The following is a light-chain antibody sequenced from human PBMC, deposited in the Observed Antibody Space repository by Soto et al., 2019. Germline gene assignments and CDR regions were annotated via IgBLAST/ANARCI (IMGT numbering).Light chain of an antibody. CDR2: VAS. CDR3: HQLLSYPPT. CDR1: RGMINY. Sequence: IQLTQSPSSLSASMGDRVTITCRARRGMINYLAWYQQKPGNPPIHLIYVASTLQGRVPSRFSGSGSGTLFTLTVRSLQSEDLAAYYCHQLLSYPPTVAPGTKLDS. V-gene: IGKV1-9*01. J-gene: IGKJ3*01.